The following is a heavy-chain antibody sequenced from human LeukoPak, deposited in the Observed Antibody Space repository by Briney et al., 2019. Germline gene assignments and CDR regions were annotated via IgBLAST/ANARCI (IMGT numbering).Heavy chain of an antibody. CDR3: VSFYETY. D-gene: IGHD2/OR15-2a*01. Sequence: GGSLRLSCAASGNYWMHWVRQVPGKGLEWVSHINSDGSWTSYADSVKGRFTISKDNAKNTVYLQMNSLRAEDTAVYYCVSFYETYWGRGTLVTVSS. CDR2: INSDGSWT. J-gene: IGHJ4*02. CDR1: GNYW. V-gene: IGHV3-74*01.